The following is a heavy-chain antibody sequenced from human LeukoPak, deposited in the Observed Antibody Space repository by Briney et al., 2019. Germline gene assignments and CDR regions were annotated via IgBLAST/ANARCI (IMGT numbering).Heavy chain of an antibody. V-gene: IGHV3-15*01. CDR2: IKSKTDGGTT. CDR3: TTVKRGWSYKPREYYYYYMDV. J-gene: IGHJ6*03. D-gene: IGHD1-26*01. CDR1: GFNFNNFG. Sequence: GGSLRLSCAASGFNFNNFGMHWVRQAPGKGLEWVGRIKSKTDGGTTDYAAPVKGRFTISRDDSKNTLYLQINSLKTEDTAVYYCTTVKRGWSYKPREYYYYYMDVWGKGTTVTISS.